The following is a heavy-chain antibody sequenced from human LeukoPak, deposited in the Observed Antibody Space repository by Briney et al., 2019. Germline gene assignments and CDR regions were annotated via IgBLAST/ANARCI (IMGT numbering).Heavy chain of an antibody. CDR2: MSGDGATT. Sequence: GGTLRLSCAASGFTFSDYGMSWVRQAPGKGLEWVSAMSGDGATTYYADSVKGRFTISRDNSKNALYLQINNLGAEDTAVYYCAKDRPGAMLYFDCWGQGTLVTVSS. D-gene: IGHD1-26*01. V-gene: IGHV3-23*01. CDR3: AKDRPGAMLYFDC. J-gene: IGHJ4*02. CDR1: GFTFSDYG.